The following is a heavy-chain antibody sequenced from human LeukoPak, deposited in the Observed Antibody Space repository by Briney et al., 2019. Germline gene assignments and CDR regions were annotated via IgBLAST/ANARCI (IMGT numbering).Heavy chain of an antibody. V-gene: IGHV3-21*01. D-gene: IGHD1-26*01. Sequence: PGGSLRLSCAASGFTFSSYSMNWVRQAPGKGLEWVSSISSSSSYIYYADSVKGRFTIYRDNAKNSLYLQMNSLRAEDPAVYYCARDRDSGSIDYWGQGTLVTVSS. J-gene: IGHJ4*02. CDR1: GFTFSSYS. CDR3: ARDRDSGSIDY. CDR2: ISSSSSYI.